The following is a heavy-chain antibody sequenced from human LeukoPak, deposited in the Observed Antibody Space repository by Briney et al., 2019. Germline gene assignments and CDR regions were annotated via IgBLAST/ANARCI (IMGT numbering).Heavy chain of an antibody. J-gene: IGHJ6*02. D-gene: IGHD3-10*01. CDR1: GGSLSSGGYS. Sequence: SETLSLTCAVSGGSLSSGGYSWSWIRQPPGKGLEWIGYIYHSGSTYYNPSLKSRVTISVDRSKNQFSLKLSSVTAADTAVYYCARVANNCITMVRGVPCPDYGMDVWGQGTTVTVSS. CDR2: IYHSGST. CDR3: ARVANNCITMVRGVPCPDYGMDV. V-gene: IGHV4-30-2*01.